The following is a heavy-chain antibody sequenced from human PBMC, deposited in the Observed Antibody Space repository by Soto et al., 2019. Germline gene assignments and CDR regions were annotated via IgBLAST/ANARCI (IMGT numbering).Heavy chain of an antibody. Sequence: GGSLRLSCAASGFTFSSYAMHWVRQAPGKGLEWVAVISYDGSNKYYADSVKGRFTISRDNSKNTLYLQMNSLRAEDTAVYYCARAPEVLAVAGTPIYWGQGTLVTVSS. V-gene: IGHV3-30-3*01. CDR2: ISYDGSNK. D-gene: IGHD6-19*01. CDR3: ARAPEVLAVAGTPIY. J-gene: IGHJ4*02. CDR1: GFTFSSYA.